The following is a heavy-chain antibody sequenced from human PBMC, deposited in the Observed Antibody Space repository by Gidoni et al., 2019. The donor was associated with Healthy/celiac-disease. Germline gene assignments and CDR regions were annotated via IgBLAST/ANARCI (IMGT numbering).Heavy chain of an antibody. CDR3: ARESEDYDFWSGYYMGIPFDY. CDR1: GFTVSSYW. V-gene: IGHV3-7*01. CDR2: IKQDGSEK. D-gene: IGHD3-3*01. Sequence: EVQLVESGGGLVQPGGSLRLSCAASGFTVSSYWMSWVRQAPGKGLEWVANIKQDGSEKYYVDAVKGRFTISRDNAKNSLYLQMNSLRAEDTAVYYCARESEDYDFWSGYYMGIPFDYWGQGTLVTVSS. J-gene: IGHJ4*02.